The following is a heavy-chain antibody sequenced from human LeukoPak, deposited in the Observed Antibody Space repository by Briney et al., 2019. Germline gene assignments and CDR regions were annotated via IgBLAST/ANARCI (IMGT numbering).Heavy chain of an antibody. V-gene: IGHV1-8*01. CDR1: GYTFTSYD. D-gene: IGHD4-17*01. CDR2: MNPNSGNT. J-gene: IGHJ4*02. Sequence: ASMKVSSKASGYTFTSYDINWVRQATGQGLEWMGWMNPNSGNTGYAQKLQGRVTMTRNTSISTAYMELSSLRSEDTAVYYCARGLSYDYGEDDYWGQGTLVTVSS. CDR3: ARGLSYDYGEDDY.